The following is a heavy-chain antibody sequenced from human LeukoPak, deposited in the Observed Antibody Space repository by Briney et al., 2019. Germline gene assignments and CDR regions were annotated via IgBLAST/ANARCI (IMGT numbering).Heavy chain of an antibody. CDR3: AREAADGYVFGEFDP. CDR2: ISGSGGST. D-gene: IGHD5-24*01. CDR1: GFTFSSYA. Sequence: GGSLRLSCAASGFTFSSYAMSWVRQAPGKGLEWVSSISGSGGSTYYADYVKGRFTISRDNAKNSLYLQMNSLRAEDTAVHYCAREAADGYVFGEFDPWGQGTLVTVSS. J-gene: IGHJ5*02. V-gene: IGHV3-23*01.